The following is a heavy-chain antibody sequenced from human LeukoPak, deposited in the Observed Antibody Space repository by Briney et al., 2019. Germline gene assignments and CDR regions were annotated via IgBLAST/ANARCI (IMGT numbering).Heavy chain of an antibody. J-gene: IGHJ4*02. CDR2: TYSGGNT. D-gene: IGHD2/OR15-2a*01. CDR3: ARGRDYFPIDY. V-gene: IGHV3-53*01. CDR1: GFAFRTYA. Sequence: GGSLRLSCAASGFAFRTYAMSWVRQAPGKGLVWVSVTYSGGNTDYADSVKGRFTISRDNSRNTPYLQMSSLRVEDTAIYYCARGRDYFPIDYWGQGTFVIVSS.